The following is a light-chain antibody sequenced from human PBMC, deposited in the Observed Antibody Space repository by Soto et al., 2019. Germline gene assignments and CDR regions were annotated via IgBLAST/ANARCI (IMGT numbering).Light chain of an antibody. CDR2: EGS. Sequence: QSALTQPASVSGSPGQSITISCTGTSSDVGSYNLVSWYQQHPGKAPKLMIYEGSKRPSGVSNRFSGSKSGNTASRTISGLQAEYEADYYCCSYAGSSTFAYVFGTGTKLTVL. CDR3: CSYAGSSTFAYV. V-gene: IGLV2-23*03. CDR1: SSDVGSYNL. J-gene: IGLJ1*01.